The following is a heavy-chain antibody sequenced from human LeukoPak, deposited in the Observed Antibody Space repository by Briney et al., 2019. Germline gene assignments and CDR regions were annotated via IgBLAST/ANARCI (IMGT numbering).Heavy chain of an antibody. D-gene: IGHD2-2*02. V-gene: IGHV3-23*01. CDR2: ITGNGVNT. CDR1: GFTFTSYA. J-gene: IGHJ4*02. CDR3: AKPRADIPATVFDS. Sequence: GGSLRLSCATSGFTFTSYAMNWVRQAPGKGLEWVAAITGNGVNTYSADSVKGRFTISSDPSKNTLFLQMHSLRADDTAVYYCAKPRADIPATVFDSWGQGALVTVSS.